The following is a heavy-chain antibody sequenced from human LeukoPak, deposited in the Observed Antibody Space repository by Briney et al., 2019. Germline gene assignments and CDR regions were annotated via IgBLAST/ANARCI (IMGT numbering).Heavy chain of an antibody. V-gene: IGHV3-21*01. Sequence: GGSLRLSCAASGFTFSSYSMNWVRQAPGKGLEWVSSISSSSSYIYYADSVKGRFTISRDNSKNTLYLQVNSLRAEDTAVYYCAKDEGFGELYDAFDIWGQGTMVTVSS. CDR1: GFTFSSYS. D-gene: IGHD3-10*01. CDR3: AKDEGFGELYDAFDI. CDR2: ISSSSSYI. J-gene: IGHJ3*02.